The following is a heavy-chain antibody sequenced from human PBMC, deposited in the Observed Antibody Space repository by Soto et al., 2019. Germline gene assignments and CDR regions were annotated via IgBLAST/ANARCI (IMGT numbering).Heavy chain of an antibody. J-gene: IGHJ5*02. D-gene: IGHD6-25*01. CDR3: ARGFTGSAGRFDP. V-gene: IGHV5-51*01. Sequence: GESLKISCKGSGYSLTNIWIAWVRQMPGRGLEWMGIIYPGDSETIYSSSFRGHVTISADKSLNTAYLQWDSLTASDSAIYYCARGFTGSAGRFDPWGQGTVVTVS. CDR2: IYPGDSET. CDR1: GYSLTNIW.